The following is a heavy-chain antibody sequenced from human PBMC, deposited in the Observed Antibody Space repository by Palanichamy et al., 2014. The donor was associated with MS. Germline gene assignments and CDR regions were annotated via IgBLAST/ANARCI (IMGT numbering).Heavy chain of an antibody. CDR1: GFSFKSYG. J-gene: IGHJ3*01. V-gene: IGHV3-33*01. CDR3: VRESGMGIVPGADAFDF. D-gene: IGHD2-8*01. CDR2: TWYDGSNK. Sequence: QVQLVESGGGAVQPGRSLRLSCAASGFSFKSYGLHWVRQTPGKGLEWVALTWYDGSNKFHADSVKGRFTISRDNSKNTVYLQMKNLRAEDTAVYYCVRESGMGIVPGADAFDFWGQGTMVTVSS.